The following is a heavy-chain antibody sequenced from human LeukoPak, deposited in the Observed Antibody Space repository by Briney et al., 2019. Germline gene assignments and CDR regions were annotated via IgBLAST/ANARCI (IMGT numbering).Heavy chain of an antibody. CDR2: IWYDGSNK. CDR3: ARNPPDY. CDR1: GFTFSSYG. Sequence: GGSLRLSCAASGFTFSSYGMHWVRQAPGKGLEWVAVIWYDGSNKYYADAVKGRFTISRDNSKNTLYLQMNSLRAEETAVYYCARNPPDYWGQGALVTVSS. J-gene: IGHJ4*02. V-gene: IGHV3-33*01.